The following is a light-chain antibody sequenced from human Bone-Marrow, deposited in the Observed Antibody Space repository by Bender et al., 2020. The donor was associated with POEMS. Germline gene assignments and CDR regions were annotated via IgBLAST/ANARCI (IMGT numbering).Light chain of an antibody. CDR2: EDS. J-gene: IGLJ2*01. Sequence: SYELTQPSSVSVSPGQTARITCSGDVVAKKYVRWFQQRPGQAPVVVIYEDSERPSGIPERFSGSSSGTTVTLTISGAQVEDEADYYCSSNVGTYIFKVVFGGGTKLTVL. CDR1: VVAKKY. V-gene: IGLV3-27*01. CDR3: SSNVGTYIFKVV.